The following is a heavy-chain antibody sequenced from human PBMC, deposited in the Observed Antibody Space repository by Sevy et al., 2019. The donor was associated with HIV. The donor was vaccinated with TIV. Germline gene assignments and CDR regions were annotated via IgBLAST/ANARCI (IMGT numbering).Heavy chain of an antibody. Sequence: GGSLRLSCVTSGFTFSSYAMSWVRQTPGKGLEWVSAIGGSADYTYYADSVKGRFTISRDNSKNTLYLQMNGLRAEDTAVYYCARGRGLISYNFDYWGQGTLVTVSS. D-gene: IGHD3-16*01. CDR2: IGGSADYT. CDR3: ARGRGLISYNFDY. J-gene: IGHJ4*02. CDR1: GFTFSSYA. V-gene: IGHV3-23*01.